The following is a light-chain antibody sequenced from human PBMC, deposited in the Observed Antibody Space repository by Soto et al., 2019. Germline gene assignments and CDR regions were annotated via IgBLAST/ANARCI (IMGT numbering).Light chain of an antibody. CDR3: QSYDSTRSARYV. Sequence: QSVLTQPPSVSGAPGQRVTISCTGSISNIGANYDLHWYQQRPGTAPKLLIFGNSNWPSGVPDRFSGSKSGTSASLAITGLQAEDEGDYYCQSYDSTRSARYVFGTGTKLTVL. CDR2: GNS. CDR1: ISNIGANYD. V-gene: IGLV1-40*01. J-gene: IGLJ1*01.